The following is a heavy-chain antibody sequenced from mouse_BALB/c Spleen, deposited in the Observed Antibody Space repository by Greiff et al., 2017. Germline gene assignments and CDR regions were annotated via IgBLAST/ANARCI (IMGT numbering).Heavy chain of an antibody. CDR3: ARPPYGNYDYYAMDY. D-gene: IGHD2-1*01. CDR1: GFAFSSYD. CDR2: ISSGGGST. Sequence: EVNVVESGGGLVKPGGSLKLSCAASGFAFSSYDMSWVRQTPEKRLEWVAYISSGGGSTYYPDTVKGRFTISRDNAKNTLYLQMSSLKSEDTAMYYCARPPYGNYDYYAMDYWGQGTSVTVSS. V-gene: IGHV5-12-1*01. J-gene: IGHJ4*01.